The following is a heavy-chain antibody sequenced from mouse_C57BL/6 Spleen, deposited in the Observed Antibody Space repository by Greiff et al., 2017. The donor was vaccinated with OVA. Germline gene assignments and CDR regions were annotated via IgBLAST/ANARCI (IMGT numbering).Heavy chain of an antibody. CDR3: ARGPFYYGSRGGYFDV. V-gene: IGHV1-55*01. D-gene: IGHD1-1*01. CDR2: IYPGSGST. CDR1: GYTFTSYW. J-gene: IGHJ1*03. Sequence: VQLQQPGAELVKPGASVKMSCKASGYTFTSYWITWVKQRPGQGLEWIGDIYPGSGSTNYNEKFKSKATLTVDTSSSTAYMQLSSLTSEDSAVYYCARGPFYYGSRGGYFDVWGTGTTVTVSS.